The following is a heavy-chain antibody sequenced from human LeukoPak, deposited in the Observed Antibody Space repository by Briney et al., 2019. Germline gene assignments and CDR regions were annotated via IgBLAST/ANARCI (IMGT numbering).Heavy chain of an antibody. Sequence: SETLSLTCTVSGGSISSGGYYWSWIRQPPGEGLEWIGHIYYTGSINYSPSLKSRVTISIDTSKNQLSLKLSSVTAADTAVYYCAAGGEYFQHWGQGTLVTVSS. CDR2: IYYTGSI. CDR3: AAGGEYFQH. CDR1: GGSISSGGYY. V-gene: IGHV4-61*08. D-gene: IGHD3-10*01. J-gene: IGHJ1*01.